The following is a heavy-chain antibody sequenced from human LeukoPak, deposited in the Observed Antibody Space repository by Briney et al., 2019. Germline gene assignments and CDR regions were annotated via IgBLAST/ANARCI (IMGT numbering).Heavy chain of an antibody. D-gene: IGHD3-16*01. CDR2: ISAYNGNT. CDR1: GYTFTSYG. Sequence: ASVKASCKASGYTFTSYGISWVRQAPGQGLEWMGWISAYNGNTNYAQRLQGRVTMTTDTSTSTAYMELRSLRSDDTAVYYCARARLTAPPLPHYFDYWGQGTLVTVSS. J-gene: IGHJ4*02. V-gene: IGHV1-18*01. CDR3: ARARLTAPPLPHYFDY.